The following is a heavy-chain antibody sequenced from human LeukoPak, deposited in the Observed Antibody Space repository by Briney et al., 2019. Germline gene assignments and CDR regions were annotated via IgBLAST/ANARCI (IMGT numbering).Heavy chain of an antibody. Sequence: SETLSLTCAVYGGSFSGYYWSWIRQPPGKGLEWIGEINHSGSTNYNPSLKSRVTISVDTSRNQFSLKLTSVTAADTAVYYCVRLSVVSPHRYFDLWGRGTLVTVSS. CDR3: VRLSVVSPHRYFDL. V-gene: IGHV4-34*01. CDR1: GGSFSGYY. D-gene: IGHD4-23*01. J-gene: IGHJ2*01. CDR2: INHSGST.